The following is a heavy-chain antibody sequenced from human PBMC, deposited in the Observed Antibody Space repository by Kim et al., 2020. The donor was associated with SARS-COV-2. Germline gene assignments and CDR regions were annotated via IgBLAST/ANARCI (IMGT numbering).Heavy chain of an antibody. Sequence: GGSLRLSCAASRFTFSSYWMSWVRQAPGKGLEGVGKIKEDGSVRQSVDSVKGRCTMSRDNAKISLYRQMNSLRAEDTAVYYCARSRDYAMDVWGQGTTVTVSS. J-gene: IGHJ6*02. CDR1: RFTFSSYW. CDR3: ARSRDYAMDV. V-gene: IGHV3-7*03. CDR2: IKEDGSVR.